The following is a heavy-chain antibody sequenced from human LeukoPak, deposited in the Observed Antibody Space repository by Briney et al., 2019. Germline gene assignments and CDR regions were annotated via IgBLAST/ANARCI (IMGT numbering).Heavy chain of an antibody. CDR1: GGTFSSYA. Sequence: ASVKVSCKASGGTFSSYAISWVRQAPGQGLEWMGGIIPIFGTANYAQKFQGRVTITADESTSTAYMELSSLRSEDTAVYYCARDRDYGDYVNWFDPWGQGTLVTVSS. CDR2: IIPIFGTA. V-gene: IGHV1-69*13. J-gene: IGHJ5*02. CDR3: ARDRDYGDYVNWFDP. D-gene: IGHD4-17*01.